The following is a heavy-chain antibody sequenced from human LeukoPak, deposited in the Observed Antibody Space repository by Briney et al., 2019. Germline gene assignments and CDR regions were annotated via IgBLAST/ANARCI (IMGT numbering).Heavy chain of an antibody. J-gene: IGHJ5*02. CDR1: GGTFSSYA. V-gene: IGHV1-69*06. CDR2: IIPIFGTA. Sequence: ASVKVSCKASGGTFSSYAISWVRQAPGQGLEWMGGIIPIFGTANYAQKFQGRVTITADKSTSTAYMELSSLRSEDTAVYYCARSLYSSGFYGFDPWGQGTLVTVSS. D-gene: IGHD6-19*01. CDR3: ARSLYSSGFYGFDP.